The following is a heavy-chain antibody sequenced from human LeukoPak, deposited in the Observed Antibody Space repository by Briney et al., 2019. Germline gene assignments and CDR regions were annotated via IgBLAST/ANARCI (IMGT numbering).Heavy chain of an antibody. V-gene: IGHV4-4*09. CDR1: GGSISSYY. CDR3: ARDRVTGYAFDI. D-gene: IGHD2-21*02. Sequence: SETLSLTCTVSGGSISSYYWSWIRQPPGKGLEWIGYIYTSGSTNYNSSLKSRVTISVDTSKNQFSLKLSSVTAADTAVYYCARDRVTGYAFDIWGQGTMVTVSS. CDR2: IYTSGST. J-gene: IGHJ3*02.